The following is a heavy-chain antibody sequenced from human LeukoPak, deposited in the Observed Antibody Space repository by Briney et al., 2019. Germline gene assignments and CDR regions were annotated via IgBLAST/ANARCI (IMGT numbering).Heavy chain of an antibody. J-gene: IGHJ4*02. CDR2: ISGSGGST. CDR1: GFTFSSYA. V-gene: IGHV3-23*01. CDR3: ARVMGSGWTGFDY. Sequence: PGGSLRLSCTASGFTFSSYAMSWVRQAPGKGLEWVSTISGSGGSTYNAESVKGRFTISRDNSKNTLYLQMNSLRAEDTAVYYCARVMGSGWTGFDYWGQGTLVTVSS. D-gene: IGHD6-19*01.